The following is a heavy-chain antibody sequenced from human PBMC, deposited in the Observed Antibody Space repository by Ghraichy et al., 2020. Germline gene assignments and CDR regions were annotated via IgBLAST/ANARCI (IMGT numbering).Heavy chain of an antibody. Sequence: SETLSLTCAVYGGSFSGYYWSWIRQPPGKGLEWIGEINHSGSTNYNPSLKSRVTISVDTSKNQFSLKLSSVTAADTAVYYCARPYCSSTSCYPNWFDPWGQGTLVTVSS. CDR3: ARPYCSSTSCYPNWFDP. D-gene: IGHD2-2*01. CDR1: GGSFSGYY. CDR2: INHSGST. J-gene: IGHJ5*02. V-gene: IGHV4-34*01.